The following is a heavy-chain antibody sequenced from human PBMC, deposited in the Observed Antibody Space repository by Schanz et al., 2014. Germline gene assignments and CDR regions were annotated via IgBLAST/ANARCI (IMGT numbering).Heavy chain of an antibody. CDR1: GFPFSSFA. V-gene: IGHV3-21*04. Sequence: VQLVDSGGGLVKPGGSLRLSCTASGFPFSSFAMTWVRQAPGRGLEWVSSISTSGTYMYIADSLKGRLTISRDNSKNSLYLQMNSLRAEDAAVYYCARIGGSVFDYWAQGTLVTVSS. J-gene: IGHJ4*02. D-gene: IGHD3-10*01. CDR2: ISTSGTYM. CDR3: ARIGGSVFDY.